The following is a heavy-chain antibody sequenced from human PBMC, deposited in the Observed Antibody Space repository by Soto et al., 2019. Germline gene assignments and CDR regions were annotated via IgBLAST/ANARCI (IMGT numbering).Heavy chain of an antibody. D-gene: IGHD2-2*01. J-gene: IGHJ4*02. CDR1: GGTFSSYA. CDR3: AMGVVVVVPAAIPIFDY. V-gene: IGHV1-69*06. Sequence: SVKVSCKASGGTFSSYAISWVRQAPGQGLEWMGGIIPIFGTANYAQKFQGRVTITADKSTSTAYMELSSLRSEDTAVYYCAMGVVVVVPAAIPIFDYWGQGTLVTVSS. CDR2: IIPIFGTA.